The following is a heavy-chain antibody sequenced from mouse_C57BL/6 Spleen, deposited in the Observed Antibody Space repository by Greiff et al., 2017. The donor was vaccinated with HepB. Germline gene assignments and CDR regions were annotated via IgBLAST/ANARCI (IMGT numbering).Heavy chain of an antibody. CDR2: IDPANGNT. V-gene: IGHV14-3*01. CDR1: GFNIKNTY. Sequence: EVQLQQSVAELVRPGASVKLSCTASGFNIKNTYMHWVKQRPEQGLEWIGRIDPANGNTKYAPKFQGKATITADTSSNTAYLQLSSLTSEDTAIYYCARDYYGSSYNYYAMDYWGQGTSVTVSS. J-gene: IGHJ4*01. D-gene: IGHD1-1*01. CDR3: ARDYYGSSYNYYAMDY.